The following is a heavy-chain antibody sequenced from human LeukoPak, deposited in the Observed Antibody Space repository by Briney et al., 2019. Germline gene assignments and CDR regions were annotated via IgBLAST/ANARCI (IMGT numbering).Heavy chain of an antibody. D-gene: IGHD1-1*01. CDR1: GYTFTDHY. V-gene: IGHV1-2*06. CDR3: ASWDWNPNYYFDY. J-gene: IGHJ4*02. Sequence: AAVKVSCMTSGYTFTDHYMHWVRQAPGQGLEWVGRINPNSGGTNYAQKFQGRVTITRDTSITTAYMALSSLRSDDTAVYYCASWDWNPNYYFDYWGQGTLVTVSS. CDR2: INPNSGGT.